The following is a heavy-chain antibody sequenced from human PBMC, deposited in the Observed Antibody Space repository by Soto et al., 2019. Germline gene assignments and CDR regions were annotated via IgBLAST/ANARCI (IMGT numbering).Heavy chain of an antibody. V-gene: IGHV3-48*02. Sequence: WGSLRLSCAASGFTFSSYSMNWFRQAPGKGLEWVSYISSSSSTIYYADSVKGRFTISRDNAKNSLYLQMNSLRDEDTAVYYYATSFRSFDTWGHGTRVTVPP. CDR1: GFTFSSYS. CDR2: ISSSSSTI. CDR3: ATSFRSFDT. J-gene: IGHJ4*01.